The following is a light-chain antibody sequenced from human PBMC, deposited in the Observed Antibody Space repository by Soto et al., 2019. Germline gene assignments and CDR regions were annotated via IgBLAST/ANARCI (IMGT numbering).Light chain of an antibody. CDR1: QTISNTY. J-gene: IGKJ1*01. CDR2: GAS. Sequence: EIVLTQSPGTLSLSPGETATLSCRASQTISNTYLAWYQQKPGQAPRLLIYGASTRATGIPGRFSGSGSGTAFTLTVNRLEPEDFAVYYCQQYGSSPRTFDQGTKV. CDR3: QQYGSSPRT. V-gene: IGKV3-20*01.